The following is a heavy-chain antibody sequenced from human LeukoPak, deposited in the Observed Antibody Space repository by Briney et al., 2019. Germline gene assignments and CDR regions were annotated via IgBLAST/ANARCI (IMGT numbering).Heavy chain of an antibody. D-gene: IGHD4-23*01. CDR2: INWNGGST. V-gene: IGHV3-20*04. CDR1: GFTFDDYG. CDR3: ARDFFGNSNYYYYMDV. Sequence: GGSLRLSCAASGFTFDDYGVSWVRQAPGKGLEWVSGINWNGGSTGYADSVKGRFTISRDNAKNSLYLQMNSLGAEDTALYYCARDFFGNSNYYYYMDVWGKGTTVTVSS. J-gene: IGHJ6*03.